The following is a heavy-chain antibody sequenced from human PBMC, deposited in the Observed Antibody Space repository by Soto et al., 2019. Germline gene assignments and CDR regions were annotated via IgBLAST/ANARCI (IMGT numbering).Heavy chain of an antibody. V-gene: IGHV3-23*01. Sequence: PGGSLRLSCAASGFTFSSYAMSWVRQAPGKGLEWVSVISGSGGSTYYADSVKGRFTISRDNPKNTLYLQMNSLRAEDTAVYYCARKVYYYYGMDVWGQGTTVTVSS. CDR3: ARKVYYYYGMDV. CDR2: ISGSGGST. J-gene: IGHJ6*02. CDR1: GFTFSSYA.